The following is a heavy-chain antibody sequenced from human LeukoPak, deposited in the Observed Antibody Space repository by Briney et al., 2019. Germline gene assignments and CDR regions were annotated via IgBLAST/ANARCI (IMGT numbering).Heavy chain of an antibody. J-gene: IGHJ4*02. D-gene: IGHD4-17*01. CDR3: AREVPDGDHELNFDY. CDR2: INPNSGGT. Sequence: GASVKVSCKASGYTFTGYYMHWVRQAPGQGLEWMGWINPNSGGTNYAQKFQGRVTMTRDTPISTAYMELSRLRSDDTAVYYCAREVPDGDHELNFDYWGQGTLVTVSS. CDR1: GYTFTGYY. V-gene: IGHV1-2*02.